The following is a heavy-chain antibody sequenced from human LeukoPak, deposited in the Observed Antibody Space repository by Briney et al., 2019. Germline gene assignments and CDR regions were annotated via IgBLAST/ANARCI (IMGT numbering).Heavy chain of an antibody. CDR2: ISSSSSYI. CDR3: ARVPYYYDTTGDPKDWYFDL. Sequence: KPGGSLRLSCAASGFTFSNYNLIWVRQAPGKGLEWVSSISSSSSYIYYADSVKDRFSISRDNAKNSLYLQMNSLRAEDTAVYYCARVPYYYDTTGDPKDWYFDLWGRGTLVTVSS. D-gene: IGHD3-22*01. CDR1: GFTFSNYN. J-gene: IGHJ2*01. V-gene: IGHV3-21*01.